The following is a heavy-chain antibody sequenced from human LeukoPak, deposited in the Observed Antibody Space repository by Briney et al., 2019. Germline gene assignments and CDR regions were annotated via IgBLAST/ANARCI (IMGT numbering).Heavy chain of an antibody. CDR2: ISGSGGST. CDR1: GFTFSSYA. J-gene: IGHJ4*02. CDR3: AKDQVVAVPAASFDY. V-gene: IGHV3-23*01. D-gene: IGHD2-2*01. Sequence: GGSLRLSCAASGFTFSSYAMSWVRQAPGKGLEWVSAISGSGGSTYYADSVKGRSTISRDNSKNTLYLQMNSLRAEDTAVYYCAKDQVVAVPAASFDYWGRGTLVTVSS.